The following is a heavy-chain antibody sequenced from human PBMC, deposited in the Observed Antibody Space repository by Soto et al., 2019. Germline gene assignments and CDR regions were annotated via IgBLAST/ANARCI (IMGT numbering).Heavy chain of an antibody. CDR3: ARQRRGGYWFDP. CDR1: GVSVTNGDYY. CDR2: IYYTETT. J-gene: IGHJ5*02. Sequence: SETLSLTCAVSGVSVTNGDYYWSWMRQSPGKGLEWIGNIYYTETTIYNPSLNSRLSISIDTSRNQFSLQLTSVTAADSAIYYCARQRRGGYWFDPWGQGTLVTVSS. V-gene: IGHV4-30-4*01.